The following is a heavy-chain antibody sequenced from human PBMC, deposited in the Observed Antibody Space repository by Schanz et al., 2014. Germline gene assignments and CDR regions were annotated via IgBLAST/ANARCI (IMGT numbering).Heavy chain of an antibody. D-gene: IGHD6-13*01. V-gene: IGHV3-23*01. CDR3: AKSQGSSFDS. CDR1: GFSLDIFA. Sequence: EVHLLESGGGLVEPGGSLRLSCATSGFSLDIFAVSWVRQAPGKGLEWVSVIGVDGTTTYYADSVKGRFTISSDNSKSTLYLQMSSLRAEDTAVYYCAKSQGSSFDSWGQGTLVTVSS. CDR2: IGVDGTTT. J-gene: IGHJ4*02.